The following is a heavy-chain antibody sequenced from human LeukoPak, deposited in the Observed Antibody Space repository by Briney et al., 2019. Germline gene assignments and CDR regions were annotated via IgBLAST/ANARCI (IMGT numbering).Heavy chain of an antibody. CDR2: TSYIGRT. CDR1: GGSLSSHY. J-gene: IGHJ4*02. D-gene: IGHD2-8*01. Sequence: SETLSLTCTVSGGSLSSHYWSWIRQSPGKGLEWIGYTSYIGRTNSNPSLKSRVTMSVDRSKSQFSLRLYSVTAADTAVYYCARHTYTVSYTNGWYYIDCWGLGTLVTVSS. CDR3: ARHTYTVSYTNGWYYIDC. V-gene: IGHV4-59*11.